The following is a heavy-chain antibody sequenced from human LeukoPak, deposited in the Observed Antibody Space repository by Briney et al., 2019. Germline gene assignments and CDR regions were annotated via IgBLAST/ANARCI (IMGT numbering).Heavy chain of an antibody. J-gene: IGHJ4*02. CDR3: AQRSPSY. CDR2: LSHSGGDT. D-gene: IGHD3-10*01. V-gene: IGHV3-23*01. Sequence: GGSLRLSCAASGFTFANYAMSWVRQAPGKGLEWVSTLSHSGGDTYYADSVKGRFTISRDNNRNTAYLQMNSLRAEDTAVYYCAQRSPSYWGQGTLVTVSS. CDR1: GFTFANYA.